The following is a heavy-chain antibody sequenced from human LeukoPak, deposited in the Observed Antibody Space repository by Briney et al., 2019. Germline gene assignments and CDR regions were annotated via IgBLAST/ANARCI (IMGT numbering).Heavy chain of an antibody. CDR2: ISSSSSYT. CDR1: GFTFSSYS. V-gene: IGHV3-21*04. J-gene: IGHJ4*02. Sequence: GGSLRLSCAASGFTFSSYSMNWVRQAPGKGLEWVSSISSSSSYTYYADSVKGRFTISRDNSKNTLYLQMNCLRAEDTAVYYCAKSGGLFRSYYFDYWGQGTLVTVSS. CDR3: AKSGGLFRSYYFDY. D-gene: IGHD2-21*01.